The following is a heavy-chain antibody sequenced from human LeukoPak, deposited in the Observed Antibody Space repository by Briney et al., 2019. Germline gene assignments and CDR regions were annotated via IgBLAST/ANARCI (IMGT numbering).Heavy chain of an antibody. V-gene: IGHV1-2*02. CDR3: ARGRYGYGDGFYFDY. Sequence: ASVKVSCKASGYTFTGYHMHWVRQAPGQGLEWMGWINPNSGDTNYTQNFQGRVTMTRDTSLSTAYLELSRLRSDDTAVYYCARGRYGYGDGFYFDYWGQGTLVTVSS. CDR2: INPNSGDT. CDR1: GYTFTGYH. J-gene: IGHJ4*02. D-gene: IGHD5-18*01.